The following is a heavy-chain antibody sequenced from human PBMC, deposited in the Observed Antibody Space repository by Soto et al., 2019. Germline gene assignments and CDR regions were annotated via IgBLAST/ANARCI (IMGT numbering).Heavy chain of an antibody. J-gene: IGHJ6*03. D-gene: IGHD3-10*01. V-gene: IGHV3-74*01. Sequence: GGSLRLSCAASGFTFSSYWMHWVRQAPGKGLVWVSRINSDGSSTSYADSVKGRFTISRDNAKNTLYLQMNSLRAEDTAVYYCARGTGKYGSGSYLHPSYMDVWGKGTTVTVSS. CDR2: INSDGSST. CDR1: GFTFSSYW. CDR3: ARGTGKYGSGSYLHPSYMDV.